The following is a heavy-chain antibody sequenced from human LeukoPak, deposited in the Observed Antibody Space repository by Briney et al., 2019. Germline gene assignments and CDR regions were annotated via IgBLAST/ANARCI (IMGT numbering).Heavy chain of an antibody. V-gene: IGHV3-53*04. CDR1: GFTVSSNY. CDR2: IYSGGST. Sequence: GGSLRLSCAASGFTVSSNYMSWVRQAPGKGLEWVSVIYSGGSTYYADSVKGRFTISRHNSKNTLYLRMNSLRAEDTAVYYCAREMKYSSSSDWGQGTLVTVSS. D-gene: IGHD6-6*01. CDR3: AREMKYSSSSD. J-gene: IGHJ4*02.